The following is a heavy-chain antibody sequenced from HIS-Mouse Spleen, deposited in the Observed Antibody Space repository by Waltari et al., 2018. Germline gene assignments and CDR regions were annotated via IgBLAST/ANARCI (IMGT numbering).Heavy chain of an antibody. CDR2: INPNSGGT. CDR1: GGTFSSYA. Sequence: QVQLVQSGAEVKKPGSSVKVSCKASGGTFSSYAISWVRQAPGQGLEWMGWINPNSGGTNYAQKFQGRVTMTRDTSISTAYMELSRLRSDDTAVYYCARSPSGSSWYDYWGQGTLVTVSS. J-gene: IGHJ4*02. V-gene: IGHV1-2*02. CDR3: ARSPSGSSWYDY. D-gene: IGHD6-13*01.